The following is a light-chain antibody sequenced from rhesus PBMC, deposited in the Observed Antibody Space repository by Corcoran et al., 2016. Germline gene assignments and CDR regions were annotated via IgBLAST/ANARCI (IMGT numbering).Light chain of an antibody. CDR1: QRVGSN. Sequence: ETVVTQSPATLSLSPGERATLSCRASQRVGSNLAWYQQKPGQTPKLLIYDASSRATGIPDSFSGSGSGTECTLTISSLEPEDVGGYYCQQYNNWNSFGQGTKVEIK. CDR2: DAS. V-gene: IGKV3-42*02. J-gene: IGKJ2*01. CDR3: QQYNNWNS.